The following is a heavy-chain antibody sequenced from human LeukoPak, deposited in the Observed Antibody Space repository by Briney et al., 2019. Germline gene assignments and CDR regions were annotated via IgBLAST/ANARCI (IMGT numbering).Heavy chain of an antibody. Sequence: GGSLRLSCAASGFTFSSYAMSWVRQAPGKGLEWVSYISSSSSTIYYADSVKGRFTISRDNAKNSLYLQMNSLRAEDTAVYYCASGYNIDYWGQGTLVTVSS. D-gene: IGHD5-18*01. V-gene: IGHV3-48*01. CDR3: ASGYNIDY. CDR2: ISSSSSTI. CDR1: GFTFSSYA. J-gene: IGHJ4*02.